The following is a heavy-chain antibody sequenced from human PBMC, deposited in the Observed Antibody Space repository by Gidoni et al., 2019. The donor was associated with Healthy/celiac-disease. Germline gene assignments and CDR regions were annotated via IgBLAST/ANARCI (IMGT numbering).Heavy chain of an antibody. CDR2: ISSSGSTI. V-gene: IGHV3-48*03. J-gene: IGHJ5*02. Sequence: AASGFTFSSYEMNWVRQAPGKGLEWVSYISSSGSTIYYADSVKGRFTISRDNAKNSLYLQMNSLRAEDTAVDYCARELLGDWFDPWGQGTLVTVSS. D-gene: IGHD3-16*01. CDR3: ARELLGDWFDP. CDR1: GFTFSSYE.